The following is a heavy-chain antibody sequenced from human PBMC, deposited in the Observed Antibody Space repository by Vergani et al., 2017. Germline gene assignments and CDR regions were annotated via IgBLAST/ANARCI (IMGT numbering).Heavy chain of an antibody. D-gene: IGHD2-2*01. V-gene: IGHV4-34*01. CDR2: INQSGST. J-gene: IGHJ6*03. CDR1: GGSFSGYY. CDR3: AGGIEYQLLYSYYYCMDV. Sequence: QVQLQQWGAGLLQPSETLSLTCAAYGGSFSGYYWSWIRQPPGKGLEWIGEINQSGSTNYNPSLKSRVTISVDTSKNQFSLKLSSVTAADTAVYYCAGGIEYQLLYSYYYCMDVWGKGTTVTVSS.